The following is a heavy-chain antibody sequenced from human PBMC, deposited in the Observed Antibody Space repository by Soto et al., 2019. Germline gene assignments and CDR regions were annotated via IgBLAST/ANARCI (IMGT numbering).Heavy chain of an antibody. V-gene: IGHV4-38-2*01. J-gene: IGHJ4*02. D-gene: IGHD3-22*01. CDR3: ARGLYYYDSSGYPPDY. CDR2: IYHSGTT. Sequence: SETLSLTCAVSGYSISSGYYWGWIRQPPGKGLEWIATIYHSGTTYSNPSLKSRVTISVDTSKNQFSLKLSSVTAADTAVYYCARGLYYYDSSGYPPDYWGLGTLVTVSS. CDR1: GYSISSGYY.